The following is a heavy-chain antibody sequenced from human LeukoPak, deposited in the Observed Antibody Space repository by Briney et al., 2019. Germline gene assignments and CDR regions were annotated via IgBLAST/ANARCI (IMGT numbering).Heavy chain of an antibody. CDR3: ARDAPSSSWYVTPYYYYYYGMDV. Sequence: GGSLRLSCAASGFTLSAYAMHWVRQAPGRGLEWVAVISYDSSNYYYADSVKGRFTISRDGSRNSLYLQMNSLRAEDTAVYYCARDAPSSSWYVTPYYYYYYGMDVWGQGTTVTVSS. J-gene: IGHJ6*02. V-gene: IGHV3-30-3*01. CDR1: GFTLSAYA. CDR2: ISYDSSNY. D-gene: IGHD6-13*01.